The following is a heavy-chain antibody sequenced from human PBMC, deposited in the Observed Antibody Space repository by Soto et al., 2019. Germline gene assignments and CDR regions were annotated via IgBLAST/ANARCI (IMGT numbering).Heavy chain of an antibody. D-gene: IGHD2-15*01. V-gene: IGHV4-34*01. CDR2: INHSGST. J-gene: IGHJ3*02. Sequence: SETLSLTYAVYGESFSGYYWSWIRQPPGKGLEWIGEINHSGSTNYNPSLKSRVTISVDTSKNQFSLKLSSVTAADTAVYYCARAPSCSGGSCYSENAFDIWGQGTMVTVSS. CDR3: ARAPSCSGGSCYSENAFDI. CDR1: GESFSGYY.